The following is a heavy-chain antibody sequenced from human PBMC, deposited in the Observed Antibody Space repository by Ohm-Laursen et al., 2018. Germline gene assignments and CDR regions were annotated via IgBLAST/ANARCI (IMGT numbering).Heavy chain of an antibody. Sequence: GSLRLSCAASGFTFSSYEMNWVRQAPGKGLEWVSYISSSGSTIYYADSVKGRFTISRDNAKNSLYLQLNSLRAEDTAVYYCATGSGSQGFDYWGQGTLVTVSS. D-gene: IGHD3-10*01. CDR2: ISSSGSTI. V-gene: IGHV3-48*03. CDR1: GFTFSSYE. J-gene: IGHJ4*02. CDR3: ATGSGSQGFDY.